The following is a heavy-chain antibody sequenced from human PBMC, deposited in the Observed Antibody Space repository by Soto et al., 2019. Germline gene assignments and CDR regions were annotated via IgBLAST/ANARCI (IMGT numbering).Heavy chain of an antibody. J-gene: IGHJ4*02. CDR3: ARDQGYDFWSGLTFDY. CDR2: ISYDGSNK. D-gene: IGHD3-3*01. Sequence: PGGSLRLSCAASGFTFSSYAMHWVRQAPGKGLEWVAVISYDGSNKYYADSVKGRFTISRDSSKNTLYLQMNSLRAEDTAVYYCARDQGYDFWSGLTFDYWGQGTLVTVSS. CDR1: GFTFSSYA. V-gene: IGHV3-30-3*01.